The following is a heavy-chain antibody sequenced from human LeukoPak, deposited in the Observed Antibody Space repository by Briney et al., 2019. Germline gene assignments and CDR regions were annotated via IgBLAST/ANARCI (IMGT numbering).Heavy chain of an antibody. V-gene: IGHV1-69*13. Sequence: ASVKVSCKASGGTFISYAISWVRQAPGQGLEWMGGIIPIFGTANYAQKFQGRVTITADESTSTAYMELSSLRSEDTAVYYCARDSPDDYGDSEGQQFDYWGQGTLVTVSS. CDR3: ARDSPDDYGDSEGQQFDY. CDR1: GGTFISYA. J-gene: IGHJ4*02. D-gene: IGHD4-17*01. CDR2: IIPIFGTA.